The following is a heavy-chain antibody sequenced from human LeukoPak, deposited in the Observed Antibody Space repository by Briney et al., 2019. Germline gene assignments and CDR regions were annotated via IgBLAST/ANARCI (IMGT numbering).Heavy chain of an antibody. CDR3: ARRPFRYCSSTSCPQGNSMFSY. V-gene: IGHV4-39*07. Sequence: PSETLSLTCTVSGGSISSSSYYWGWIRQPPGKGLEWIGSIYYSGSTYYNPSLKSRVTISVDTSKNQFSLKLSSVTAADTAVYYCARRPFRYCSSTSCPQGNSMFSYWGQGTLVTVSS. CDR1: GGSISSSSYY. CDR2: IYYSGST. J-gene: IGHJ4*02. D-gene: IGHD2-2*01.